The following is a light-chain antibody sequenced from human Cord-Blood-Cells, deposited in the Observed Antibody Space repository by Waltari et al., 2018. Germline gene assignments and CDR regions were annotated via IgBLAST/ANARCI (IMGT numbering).Light chain of an antibody. CDR2: EVS. CDR1: SSDVGGYNY. CDR3: CSYAGSYTFVV. J-gene: IGLJ2*01. V-gene: IGLV2-11*01. Sequence: QSALTQPRSVSGSPGQSVTISCTGTSSDVGGYNYVSWNQQHPGKAPKLMLYEVSKRPSGVPDRFSGAMSGNTASLTISGLQAEDEADYYCCSYAGSYTFVVFGGGTKLTVL.